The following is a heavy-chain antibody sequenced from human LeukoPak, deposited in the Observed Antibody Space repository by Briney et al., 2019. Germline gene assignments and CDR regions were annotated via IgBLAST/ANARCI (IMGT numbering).Heavy chain of an antibody. J-gene: IGHJ3*02. CDR1: GASISSYS. V-gene: IGHV4-4*07. CDR3: AKDLAPDDFDI. CDR2: IYSSGST. Sequence: SETLSLTCTVSGASISSYSWSWIRQPAGKTLEWIGRIYSSGSTTCNPSLKSRVTMSADKSKNHFSLTLSSVTAADTAVYYCAKDLAPDDFDIWGKGTMVTVSS.